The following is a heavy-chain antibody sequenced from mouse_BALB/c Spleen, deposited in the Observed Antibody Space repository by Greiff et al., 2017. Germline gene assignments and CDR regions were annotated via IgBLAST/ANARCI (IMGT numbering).Heavy chain of an antibody. Sequence: EVQLQESGGGLVKPGGSLKLSCAASGFTFSSYAMSWVRQTPEKRLEWVASISSGGSTYYPDSVKGRFTISRDNARNILYLQMSSLRSEDTAMYYCAKFYGNYPYYFDYWGQGTTLTVSS. D-gene: IGHD2-1*01. J-gene: IGHJ2*01. V-gene: IGHV5-6-5*01. CDR1: GFTFSSYA. CDR2: ISSGGST. CDR3: AKFYGNYPYYFDY.